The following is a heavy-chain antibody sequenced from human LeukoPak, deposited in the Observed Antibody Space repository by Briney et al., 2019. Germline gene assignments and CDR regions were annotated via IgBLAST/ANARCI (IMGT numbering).Heavy chain of an antibody. CDR2: ISGSGGST. J-gene: IGHJ6*02. V-gene: IGHV3-23*01. D-gene: IGHD3-10*01. Sequence: GGSLRLSCAASGFTFSSYAMSWVRQAPGKGLEWVSAISGSGGSTYYADFVKGRFTISRDNSKNTLYLQMNSLRAEDTAVYHCAKDFSPYGSGTPVWGQGTTVTVSS. CDR1: GFTFSSYA. CDR3: AKDFSPYGSGTPV.